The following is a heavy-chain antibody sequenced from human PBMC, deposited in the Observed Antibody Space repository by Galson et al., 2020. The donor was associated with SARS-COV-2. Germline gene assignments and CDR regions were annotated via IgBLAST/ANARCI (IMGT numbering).Heavy chain of an antibody. CDR2: ISAYNGNT. CDR3: ASTPGGSGSYYNQEGWFDP. D-gene: IGHD3-10*01. Sequence: ASVKVSCKASGYTFTSYGISWVRQAPGQGLEWMGWISAYNGNTNYAQKLQGRVTMTTDTSTSTAYMELRSLRSDDTAVYYCASTPGGSGSYYNQEGWFDPWGQGTLVTVSS. V-gene: IGHV1-18*01. J-gene: IGHJ5*02. CDR1: GYTFTSYG.